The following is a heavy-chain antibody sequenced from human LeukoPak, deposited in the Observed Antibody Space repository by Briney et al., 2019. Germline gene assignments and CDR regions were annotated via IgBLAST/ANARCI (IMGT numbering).Heavy chain of an antibody. V-gene: IGHV4-59*01. Sequence: SETLSLTCTVSGGSISSYYWSWIRQPPGKGLEWIGYIYYSGSTNYNPSLKSRVTISVDTSKNQFSLKLSSVTAADTAVYYCARGPEGFDYWGQGTLVTVSS. CDR1: GGSISSYY. D-gene: IGHD1-14*01. CDR3: ARGPEGFDY. J-gene: IGHJ4*02. CDR2: IYYSGST.